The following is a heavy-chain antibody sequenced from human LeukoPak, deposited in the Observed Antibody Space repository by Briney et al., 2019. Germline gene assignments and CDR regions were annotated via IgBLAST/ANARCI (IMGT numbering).Heavy chain of an antibody. CDR3: AKVTYYFDSSGYPYYFDY. CDR1: GFTVSSNY. CDR2: ISGSGGST. V-gene: IGHV3-23*01. D-gene: IGHD3-22*01. Sequence: GGSLRLSCAASGFTVSSNYMSWVRQAPGGGLEWVSAISGSGGSTYYADSVKGRFTISRDNSKNTLYLQMNSLRAEDTAVYYCAKVTYYFDSSGYPYYFDYWGQGTLVTVSS. J-gene: IGHJ4*02.